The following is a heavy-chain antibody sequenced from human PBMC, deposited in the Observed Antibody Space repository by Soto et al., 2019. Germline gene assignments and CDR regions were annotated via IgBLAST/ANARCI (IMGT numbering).Heavy chain of an antibody. CDR1: GGSIGGGGFY. D-gene: IGHD1-1*01. CDR3: ARAVFLTTKNFFDF. CDR2: IYDSGSA. V-gene: IGHV4-31*02. Sequence: SETLSLTCTVSGGSIGGGGFYWTWVRLRPGEGLEWIGNIYDSGSAYYNPSLESRISMSIDTSKNQFSLSLTSVTVADTALYNCARAVFLTTKNFFDFGAPGKMAPVSS. J-gene: IGHJ3*01.